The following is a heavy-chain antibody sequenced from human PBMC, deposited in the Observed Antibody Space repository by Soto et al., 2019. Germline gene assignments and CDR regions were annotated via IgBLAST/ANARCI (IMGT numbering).Heavy chain of an antibody. CDR3: ARGEQLVPNNWFDP. Sequence: TLSLTCDISGERVSSNRAAWNWSRQSQSRGLEWLGRTYYRSKWYNDYALSVKSRITINPDTSKNQFSLQLNSVTPEDTAVYYCARGEQLVPNNWFDPWGQGTLVTVSS. J-gene: IGHJ5*02. CDR1: GERVSSNRAA. D-gene: IGHD6-6*01. CDR2: TYYRSKWYN. V-gene: IGHV6-1*01.